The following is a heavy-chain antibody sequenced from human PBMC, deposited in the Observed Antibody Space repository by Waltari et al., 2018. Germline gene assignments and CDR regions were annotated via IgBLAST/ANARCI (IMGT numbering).Heavy chain of an antibody. J-gene: IGHJ3*02. V-gene: IGHV1-69-2*01. Sequence: EVRLLQSGAEVKKPGTTLKISCRLSGYTLSNYYIHWIQHAPGKGLQWMGLVDPEDGQTIYAEALQGRISMTADSSTETVYMELTSLTSDDSAVYYCATALGDSISASRPFEIWGQGTVITVSS. CDR1: GYTLSNYY. CDR3: ATALGDSISASRPFEI. D-gene: IGHD3-3*02. CDR2: VDPEDGQT.